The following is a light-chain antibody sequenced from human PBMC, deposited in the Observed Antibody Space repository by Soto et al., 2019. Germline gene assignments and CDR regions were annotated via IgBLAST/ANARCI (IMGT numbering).Light chain of an antibody. CDR2: KAS. Sequence: DIQMTQSPSTLSASVGDRVTITCRASQSISSWLAWYQQKPGTAPKLLIYKASTLQSGVPSRFSGSGSGTEFTLTISSLQPDDFATYYCQQYSVNWTFGQGTKVEIK. V-gene: IGKV1-5*03. CDR1: QSISSW. J-gene: IGKJ1*01. CDR3: QQYSVNWT.